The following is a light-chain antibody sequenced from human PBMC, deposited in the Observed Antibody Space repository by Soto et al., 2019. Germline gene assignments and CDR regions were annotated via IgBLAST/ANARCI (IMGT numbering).Light chain of an antibody. CDR3: QHYQSGHPIT. Sequence: EIFMAQSPVALSVSQGERATLSCRAAQSVGTRLAWYQHKTGQAPRLLISGASSRATGIPDRFTGSGSETSFTLTISRLEPEDFALYYCQHYQSGHPITFGQGTRLEIK. CDR1: QSVGTR. CDR2: GAS. J-gene: IGKJ5*01. V-gene: IGKV3-20*01.